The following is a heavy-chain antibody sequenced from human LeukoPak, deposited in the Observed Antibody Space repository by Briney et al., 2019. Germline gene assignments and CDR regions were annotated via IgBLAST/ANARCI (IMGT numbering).Heavy chain of an antibody. CDR3: ARYRFYDILTGVLDY. J-gene: IGHJ4*02. CDR2: INPSGGST. V-gene: IGHV1-46*01. Sequence: VASVKVSCKASGYTFTSYYMHWVRQAPGQGLEWMGIINPSGGSTSYAQKFQGRVTITADESTSTAYMELSSLRSEDTAVYYCARYRFYDILTGVLDYWGQGTLVTVSS. CDR1: GYTFTSYY. D-gene: IGHD3-9*01.